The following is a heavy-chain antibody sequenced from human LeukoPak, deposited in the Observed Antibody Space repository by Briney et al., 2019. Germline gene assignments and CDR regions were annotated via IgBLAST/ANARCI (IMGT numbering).Heavy chain of an antibody. J-gene: IGHJ3*02. V-gene: IGHV1-69*13. Sequence: GASVKVSCKASGGTFSSYAISWVRQAPGQGLEWMGGIIPIFGTANYAQKFQGRVTITADESTSTAYMELGSLRSEDTAVYYCARIGLWYAFDIWGQGTMVTVSS. CDR3: ARIGLWYAFDI. CDR2: IIPIFGTA. D-gene: IGHD5-18*01. CDR1: GGTFSSYA.